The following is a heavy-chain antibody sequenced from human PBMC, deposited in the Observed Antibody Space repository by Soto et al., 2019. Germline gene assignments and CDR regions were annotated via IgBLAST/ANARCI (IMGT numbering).Heavy chain of an antibody. CDR2: IYPGDSDT. V-gene: IGHV5-51*01. D-gene: IGHD1-1*01. CDR1: GYRFSVYW. Sequence: XESLRISGKGSGYRFSVYWIGWVRQMPGKGLEWMGMIYPGDSDTRDSPSLQGQVTISVDTSISTAYLQWSSLEASDTAMYYCARGWKVAGDAFDIWGQGTKVTVSS. J-gene: IGHJ3*02. CDR3: ARGWKVAGDAFDI.